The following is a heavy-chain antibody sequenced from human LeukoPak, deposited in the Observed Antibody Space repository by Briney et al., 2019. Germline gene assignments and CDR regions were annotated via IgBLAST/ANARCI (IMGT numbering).Heavy chain of an antibody. CDR3: ARAGRRVTALQHNFDY. V-gene: IGHV4-59*08. D-gene: IGHD2-21*02. CDR2: FSLGGGTT. Sequence: SETLSLTCIVSGASVTTYSWNWLRQSPGKGLEWIGYFSLGGGTTSYTSSLKSRVTISRDTSKNQLSLKLTSVTAADTAVYYCARAGRRVTALQHNFDYWGQGTLVTVSS. CDR1: GASVTTYS. J-gene: IGHJ4*02.